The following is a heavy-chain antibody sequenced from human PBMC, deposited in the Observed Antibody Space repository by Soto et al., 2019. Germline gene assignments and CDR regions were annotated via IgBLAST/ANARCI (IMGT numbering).Heavy chain of an antibody. J-gene: IGHJ5*01. CDR2: IKSKSSGGTT. Sequence: PGGSLRLSCGAFGFTFRNAWMSWVRQAPGKGLEWVGRIKSKSSGGTTDYAAPVEGRVTITRDDSKSILYLQMTSLTVEDTAVYFCTSGKGWRQSPLDSWGQGALVTVSS. CDR1: GFTFRNAW. V-gene: IGHV3-15*01. CDR3: TSGKGWRQSPLDS. D-gene: IGHD4-4*01.